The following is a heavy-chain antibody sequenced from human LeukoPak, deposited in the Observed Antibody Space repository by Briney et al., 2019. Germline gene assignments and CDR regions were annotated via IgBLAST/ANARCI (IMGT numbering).Heavy chain of an antibody. CDR2: IYYNGIT. CDR1: GGSINSYY. CDR3: ARQNPPGSKKGWFDP. J-gene: IGHJ5*02. D-gene: IGHD6-25*01. V-gene: IGHV4-59*08. Sequence: SETLCLTCTVSGGSINSYYWTWIRQPPGKGLEWIACIYYNGITNYKSSLESRLTISVDTSKNQFSLRLRSVTAADTAVYYCARQNPPGSKKGWFDPWGQGTLVTVSS.